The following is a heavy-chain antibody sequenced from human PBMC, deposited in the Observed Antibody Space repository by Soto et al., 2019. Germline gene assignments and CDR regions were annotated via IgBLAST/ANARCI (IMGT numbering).Heavy chain of an antibody. CDR3: ASWLKGPDMGNYYYGMDV. J-gene: IGHJ6*02. CDR2: IMPIFRAP. V-gene: IGHV1-69*12. D-gene: IGHD7-27*01. Sequence: QVQLVQSGAEVKKPGSSVKVSCKASGGAFSDYAFSWVRQAPGQGLEWLGGIMPIFRAPDYAQKFQGRVTTTADAFTRTAYMEMNSLRSEDTAVYYCASWLKGPDMGNYYYGMDVWGQGTTVTVS. CDR1: GGAFSDYA.